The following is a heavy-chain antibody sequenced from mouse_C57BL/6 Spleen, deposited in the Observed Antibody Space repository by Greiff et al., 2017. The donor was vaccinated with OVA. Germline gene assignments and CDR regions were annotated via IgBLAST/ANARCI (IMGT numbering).Heavy chain of an antibody. CDR1: GYTFTSYW. V-gene: IGHV1-61*01. CDR2: IYPSDSET. J-gene: IGHJ4*01. Sequence: QVQLQQPGAELVRPGSSVKLSCKASGYTFTSYWMAWVKQRPGQGLEWIGNIYPSDSETHYNQKFKDKATFTVDKSSSTAYMQLSSLTSEDSAVYYCARGGDYAMDYWGQGTSVTVSS. CDR3: ARGGDYAMDY.